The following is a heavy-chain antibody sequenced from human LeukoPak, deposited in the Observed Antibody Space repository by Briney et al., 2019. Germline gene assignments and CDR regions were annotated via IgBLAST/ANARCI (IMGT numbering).Heavy chain of an antibody. Sequence: GRSLRLSCAASGFTFGAYAMHWVRQSPGKGLEWVALISYDGNNEWYADSVKGRFTVSRDNSKNTLYLQMNSLRVEDTAVYYCARGHPHGWELYLDYWGQGTLVTVSS. CDR1: GFTFGAYA. CDR2: ISYDGNNE. CDR3: ARGHPHGWELYLDY. V-gene: IGHV3-30*04. D-gene: IGHD1-26*01. J-gene: IGHJ4*02.